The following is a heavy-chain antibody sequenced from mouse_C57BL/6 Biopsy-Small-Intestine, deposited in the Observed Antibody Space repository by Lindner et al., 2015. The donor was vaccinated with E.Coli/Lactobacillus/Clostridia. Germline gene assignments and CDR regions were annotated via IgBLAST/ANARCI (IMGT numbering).Heavy chain of an antibody. CDR2: IFPEDVET. CDR1: GYAFSSSW. CDR3: ARGTRLDF. D-gene: IGHD3-3*01. V-gene: IGHV1-82*01. Sequence: VQLQESGPALVKPGASVNISCKTSGYAFSSSWMNWVKQRPGKGLEWIGRIFPEDVETTCNGNFKGKATLTADYSSSTAYMQLSSLTSEDSAVYFCARGTRLDFWGQGTTLTVSS. J-gene: IGHJ2*01.